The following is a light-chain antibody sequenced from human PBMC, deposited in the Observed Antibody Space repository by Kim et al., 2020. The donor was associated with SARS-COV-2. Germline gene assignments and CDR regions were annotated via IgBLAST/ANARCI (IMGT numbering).Light chain of an antibody. J-gene: IGLJ1*01. CDR2: DVS. CDR1: SNAIGGYND. Sequence: GQSITISCADISNAIGGYNDVSWYQQHPGKAPKLIIFDVSRRPSGVSDRFSGSKSGNTASLTISELQAEDEADYYCSSFLITTTLDFGTGTKVTVL. CDR3: SSFLITTTLD. V-gene: IGLV2-14*03.